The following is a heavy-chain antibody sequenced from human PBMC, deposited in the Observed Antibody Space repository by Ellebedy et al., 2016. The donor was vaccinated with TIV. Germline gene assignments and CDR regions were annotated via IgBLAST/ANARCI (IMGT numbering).Heavy chain of an antibody. D-gene: IGHD3-10*01. CDR3: ARFSRGAPFADYLYFMDV. Sequence: PGGSLRLSCAASEFAFETDWMTRVRQAPGKGLEWVANINQEGSDKSYVDSVKGRFTIFRDNAKSSLYLHINSLRAEDTAVYYCARFSRGAPFADYLYFMDVWGKGITVIVSS. CDR1: EFAFETDW. V-gene: IGHV3-7*01. CDR2: INQEGSDK. J-gene: IGHJ6*03.